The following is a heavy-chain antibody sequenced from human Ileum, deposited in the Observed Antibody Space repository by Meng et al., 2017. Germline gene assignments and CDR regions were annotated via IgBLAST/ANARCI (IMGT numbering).Heavy chain of an antibody. D-gene: IGHD1-26*01. V-gene: IGHV4-61*08. CDR1: GGSVSSDGFQ. CDR3: ARDHMGSLDY. Sequence: QVQLQESGPGLVRPAETLSLICTVSGGSVSSDGFQWGWIRQPPGKGLEWIGYASTNYNPSLKSRVTISLDTSRNQFSLSLSSVTAADTAVYYCARDHMGSLDYWGQGILVTVSS. J-gene: IGHJ4*02. CDR2: AST.